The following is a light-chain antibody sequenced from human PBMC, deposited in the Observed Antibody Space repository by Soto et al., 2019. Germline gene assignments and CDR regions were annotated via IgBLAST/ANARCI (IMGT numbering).Light chain of an antibody. Sequence: QSVLTQPPSASGTPGQRVTISCSGSSSNIGSNTVNWYQQLPGTAPKLLIYSNNQRHSEVPDRFSSSKSGTSASLAISGLQSEDEADYYCAAWDDSLNGYVFGTGTKVNVL. V-gene: IGLV1-44*01. J-gene: IGLJ1*01. CDR2: SNN. CDR3: AAWDDSLNGYV. CDR1: SSNIGSNT.